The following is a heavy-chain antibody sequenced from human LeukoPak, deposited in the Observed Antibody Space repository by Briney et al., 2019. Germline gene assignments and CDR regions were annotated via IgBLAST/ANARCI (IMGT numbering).Heavy chain of an antibody. V-gene: IGHV3-9*01. Sequence: GGSLRLSCAASGFTFDDYAMHWVRQAPGKGLEWVSGISWNSGSIGYADSVKGRFTISRDNAKNSLYLQMNSLRAEDTVLYYCAKSIGIVDGYYFDYWGQGTLVTVSS. J-gene: IGHJ4*02. CDR1: GFTFDDYA. CDR3: AKSIGIVDGYYFDY. D-gene: IGHD5-12*01. CDR2: ISWNSGSI.